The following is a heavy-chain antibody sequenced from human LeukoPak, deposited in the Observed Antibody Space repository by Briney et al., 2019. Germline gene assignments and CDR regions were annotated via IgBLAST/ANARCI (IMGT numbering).Heavy chain of an antibody. Sequence: SVTVSCKASGATFSIYAICWMRQAPGQGLEWVGGIIPIFGTANYAKKFQGRVTIPAHESTSTAYMELSSLRPEDTPVYYCWALPPHCSSTSCPFDYWGQGTLVTVSS. D-gene: IGHD2-2*01. V-gene: IGHV1-69*13. J-gene: IGHJ4*02. CDR2: IIPIFGTA. CDR1: GATFSIYA. CDR3: WALPPHCSSTSCPFDY.